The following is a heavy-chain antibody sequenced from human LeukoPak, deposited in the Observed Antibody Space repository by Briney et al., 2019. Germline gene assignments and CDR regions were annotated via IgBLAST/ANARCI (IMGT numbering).Heavy chain of an antibody. D-gene: IGHD3-10*01. CDR3: AKGGAYGSGSYFGC. Sequence: PGGSLKLSCTASRFTFSSYGMSWVRQAPGKGLEWVASISGGGSTTYNTDAVKGRFTISRDYSKSTVSLQMSSLRVEDTAVYYCAKGGAYGSGSYFGCWGQGTLVTVSS. V-gene: IGHV3-23*01. CDR1: RFTFSSYG. CDR2: ISGGGSTT. J-gene: IGHJ4*02.